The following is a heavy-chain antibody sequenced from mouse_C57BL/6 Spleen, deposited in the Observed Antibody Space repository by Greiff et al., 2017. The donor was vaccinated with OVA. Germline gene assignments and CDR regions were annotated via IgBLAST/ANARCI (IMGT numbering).Heavy chain of an antibody. V-gene: IGHV1-55*01. CDR3: ARARGSSHWYFDV. CDR1: GYTFTSYW. CDR2: IYPGSGST. J-gene: IGHJ1*03. D-gene: IGHD1-1*01. Sequence: QVQLQQSGAELVKPGASVKMSCKASGYTFTSYWITWVKQRPGQGLEWIGDIYPGSGSTNYNEKFKSKATLTVDTSSSTAYMQLSSLTSEDSAVDDCARARGSSHWYFDVWGTGTTVTVSS.